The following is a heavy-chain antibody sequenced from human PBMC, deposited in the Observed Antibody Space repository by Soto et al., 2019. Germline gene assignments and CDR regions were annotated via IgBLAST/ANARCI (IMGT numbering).Heavy chain of an antibody. Sequence: QLQLQESGPGLVKPSETLSLTCTVSGGSISSSSYYWGWIRQPPGKGLEWIGSIYYSGSTYYNPSLKSRVTISVDTSKNQFSLKLSSVTAADTAVYYCAGPSSSWYIWYFDLWGRGTLVTVSS. V-gene: IGHV4-39*01. D-gene: IGHD6-13*01. J-gene: IGHJ2*01. CDR1: GGSISSSSYY. CDR2: IYYSGST. CDR3: AGPSSSWYIWYFDL.